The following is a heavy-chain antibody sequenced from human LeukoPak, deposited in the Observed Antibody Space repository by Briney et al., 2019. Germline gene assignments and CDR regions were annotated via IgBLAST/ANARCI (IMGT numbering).Heavy chain of an antibody. CDR3: ARVWSYYDFWSGYYDAFDI. J-gene: IGHJ3*02. CDR1: GFTFNSYA. Sequence: GGSLRLPSAASGFTFNSYAMSWVRQAPGKGLEWVSAISGSGGSTYYADSVKGRFTISRDNAKNSLYLQMNSLRAEDTAVYYCARVWSYYDFWSGYYDAFDIWGQGTMVTVSS. CDR2: ISGSGGST. D-gene: IGHD3-3*01. V-gene: IGHV3-23*01.